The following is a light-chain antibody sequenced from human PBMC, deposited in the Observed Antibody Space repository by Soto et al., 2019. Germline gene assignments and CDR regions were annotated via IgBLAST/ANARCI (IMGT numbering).Light chain of an antibody. J-gene: IGKJ1*01. CDR1: QSISSSY. CDR2: GAS. Sequence: EIVLTQSPVTLSVSPGGRATLSCRASQSISSSYLAWYQQRPGLAPRLLIYGASSRATGIPDRFSGSGSGTEFTLTISRLEPEDFAVYYCQQYGSSSWTFGQGTKVDIK. CDR3: QQYGSSSWT. V-gene: IGKV3-20*01.